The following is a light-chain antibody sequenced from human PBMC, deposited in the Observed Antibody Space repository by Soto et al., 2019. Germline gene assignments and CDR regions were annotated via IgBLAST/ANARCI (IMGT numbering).Light chain of an antibody. CDR3: QQRSHWPPIT. V-gene: IGKV3-11*01. J-gene: IGKJ5*01. CDR2: DAY. Sequence: EIVLTQSPATLSLSPGERATLSCRASQSVSTYLAWYQQKPGQAPRLLIYDAYTRATGVPARFSGSGSGADFTLTISSLEPEDYVVYYCQQRSHWPPITFGQGTRLEIK. CDR1: QSVSTY.